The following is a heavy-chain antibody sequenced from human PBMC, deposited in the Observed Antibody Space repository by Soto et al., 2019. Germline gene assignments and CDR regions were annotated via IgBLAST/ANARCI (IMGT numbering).Heavy chain of an antibody. Sequence: ASVKVSCKASGYTFTSYVISWVRQAPGQGLEWMGWISAYNGNTNYAQKLQGRVTMTTDTSTSTAYMELRSLRSDDTAVYYCARDVGLYDILTGYYGTGMYVWGQGTTVTVSS. CDR1: GYTFTSYV. J-gene: IGHJ6*02. CDR2: ISAYNGNT. V-gene: IGHV1-18*01. CDR3: ARDVGLYDILTGYYGTGMYV. D-gene: IGHD3-9*01.